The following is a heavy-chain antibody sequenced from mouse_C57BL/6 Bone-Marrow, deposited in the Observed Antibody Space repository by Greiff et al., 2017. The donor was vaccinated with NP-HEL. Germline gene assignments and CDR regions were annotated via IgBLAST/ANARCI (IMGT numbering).Heavy chain of an antibody. D-gene: IGHD6-1*01. V-gene: IGHV5-6*01. J-gene: IGHJ4*01. CDR3: ARPDLLCYAMDY. Sequence: EVMLVESGGDLVKPGGSLKLSCAASGFTFSSYGMSWVRQTPDKRLEWVATISSGGGYTYYPDSVKGRFTISRDNAKNTLYLQMSSLKSEDTAMYYCARPDLLCYAMDYWGQGTSVTVSS. CDR2: ISSGGGYT. CDR1: GFTFSSYG.